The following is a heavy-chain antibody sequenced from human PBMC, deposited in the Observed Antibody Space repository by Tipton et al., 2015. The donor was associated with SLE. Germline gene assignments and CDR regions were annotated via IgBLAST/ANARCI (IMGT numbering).Heavy chain of an antibody. CDR2: IYTSGST. CDR3: ARESRSWGAFDI. J-gene: IGHJ3*02. CDR1: GGSISSGSYY. D-gene: IGHD6-13*01. Sequence: TLSLTCTVSGGSISSGSYYWSWIRQPAGKGLEWIGRIYTSGSTNYNPSLKSRVTISVDTSKNQFSLKLSSVTAADTAVYYCARESRSWGAFDIWGQGTMVTVSS. V-gene: IGHV4-61*02.